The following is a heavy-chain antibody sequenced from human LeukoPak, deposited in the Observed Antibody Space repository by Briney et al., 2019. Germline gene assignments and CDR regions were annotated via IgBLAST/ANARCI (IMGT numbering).Heavy chain of an antibody. CDR1: GFTVSSNY. CDR3: ARDRGSSSPGFVY. CDR2: ICSGGST. V-gene: IGHV3-53*01. D-gene: IGHD1-26*01. Sequence: GGSLRLSCAASGFTVSSNYMSWVRQAPGKGLEWVSVICSGGSTYYADSVKGRFTISRDNSKNTLYLQMNSLRAEDTAVYYCARDRGSSSPGFVYWGQGTLVTVSS. J-gene: IGHJ4*02.